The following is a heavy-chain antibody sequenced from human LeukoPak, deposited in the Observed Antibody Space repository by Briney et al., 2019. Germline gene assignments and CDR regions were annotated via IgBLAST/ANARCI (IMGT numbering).Heavy chain of an antibody. V-gene: IGHV5-51*01. CDR3: ARKYYDILTGYYLFDY. D-gene: IGHD3-9*01. J-gene: IGHJ4*02. CDR1: GYSFINFW. CDR2: IYPGDSDT. Sequence: HGESLKISCKGSGYSFINFWIGWVRQMPGKGLEWMGIIYPGDSDTRYSPSFQGQVTISADKSISTAYLQWSSLKASDTAMYYCARKYYDILTGYYLFDYWGQGTLVTVSS.